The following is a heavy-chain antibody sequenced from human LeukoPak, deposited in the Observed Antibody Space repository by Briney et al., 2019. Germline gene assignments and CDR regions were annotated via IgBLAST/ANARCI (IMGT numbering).Heavy chain of an antibody. Sequence: ASVKVSCKASGYTFTDYYIHWVRQAPGQGSEWMGCINPNSGVTNYAQTFQGRVTVTRDTSISTAYMELSRLRSDDTAMYYCARDTARITIFGVAKYMDVWGKGTTVTVSS. CDR2: INPNSGVT. CDR1: GYTFTDYY. CDR3: ARDTARITIFGVAKYMDV. V-gene: IGHV1-2*02. J-gene: IGHJ6*03. D-gene: IGHD3-3*01.